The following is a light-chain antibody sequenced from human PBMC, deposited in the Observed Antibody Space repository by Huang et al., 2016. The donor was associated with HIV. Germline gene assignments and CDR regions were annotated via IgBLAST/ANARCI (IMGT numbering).Light chain of an antibody. CDR2: DAS. CDR1: QDISIY. CDR3: QQYDNLPPL. Sequence: DIQMTQSPSSLSASIGDRVTITCQASQDISIYLNWYQQKPGKAPELLIYDASNLETGVPSRFSGTGSGTDFTFTINSLQPEDTATYYCQQYDNLPPLFGPGTKVDI. V-gene: IGKV1-33*01. J-gene: IGKJ3*01.